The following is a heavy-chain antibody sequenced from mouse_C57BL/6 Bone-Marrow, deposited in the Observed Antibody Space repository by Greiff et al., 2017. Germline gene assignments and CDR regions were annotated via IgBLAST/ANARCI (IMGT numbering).Heavy chain of an antibody. CDR3: ARKGSTMVTTRVFDY. CDR2: IFPGSGST. J-gene: IGHJ2*01. Sequence: VQLVESGPELVKPGASVKISCKASGYTFTDYYLNWVKQRPGQGLEWIGWIFPGSGSTYYNEKFKGKATLTVDKSYSTAYMLLSSLTSEDSAVYFCARKGSTMVTTRVFDYWGQGTTLTVSS. D-gene: IGHD2-2*01. V-gene: IGHV1-75*01. CDR1: GYTFTDYY.